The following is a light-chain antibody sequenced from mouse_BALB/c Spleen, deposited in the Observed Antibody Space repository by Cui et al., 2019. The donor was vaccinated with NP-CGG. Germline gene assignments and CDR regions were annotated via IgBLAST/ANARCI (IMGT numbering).Light chain of an antibody. CDR3: ALWYSNHWV. Sequence: QAVVTPESALTTSPGETVTLTCRSSTGAVTTSNYANWVQEKPNHLFTGLIGGNSNRAPGVPARFSGSLIGDKAALTITGAQTEDEAIYFCALWYSNHWVFGGGTKLTVL. CDR2: GNS. V-gene: IGLV1*01. J-gene: IGLJ1*01. CDR1: TGAVTTSNY.